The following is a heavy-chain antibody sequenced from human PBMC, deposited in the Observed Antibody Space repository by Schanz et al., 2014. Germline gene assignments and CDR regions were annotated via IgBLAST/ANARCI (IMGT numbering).Heavy chain of an antibody. CDR3: ARAFGGYDPAGALDY. J-gene: IGHJ4*02. Sequence: VQLVQSGAEVKRPGASVRVSCKASGYTFTSYDFNWVRQAPGQGLEWMGWMNPNSGDTGYPRKFQDRVTMTRNTSISTAYMELSRLKSDDTAVYYCARAFGGYDPAGALDYWGQGTLVTVSS. V-gene: IGHV1-8*01. D-gene: IGHD5-12*01. CDR1: GYTFTSYD. CDR2: MNPNSGDT.